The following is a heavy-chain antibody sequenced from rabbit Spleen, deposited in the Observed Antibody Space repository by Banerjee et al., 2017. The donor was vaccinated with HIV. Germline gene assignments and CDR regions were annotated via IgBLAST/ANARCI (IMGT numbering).Heavy chain of an antibody. CDR1: GFSFSNRYW. CDR2: IDGGSSGTT. V-gene: IGHV1S45*01. CDR3: ARDVTGDRETFNL. D-gene: IGHD2-1*01. Sequence: QEQLEESGGDLVKPEGSLTLTCKASGFSFSNRYWMCWVRQAPGKGLEWIACIDGGSSGTTYYANWAKGRFTVSKTSSTTVTLQMTSLTAADTATYFCARDVTGDRETFNLWGQGTLVTVS. J-gene: IGHJ4*01.